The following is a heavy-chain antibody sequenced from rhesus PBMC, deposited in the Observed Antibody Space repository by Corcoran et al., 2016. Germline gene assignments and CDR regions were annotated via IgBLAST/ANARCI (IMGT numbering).Heavy chain of an antibody. CDR3: ARVAVAAILYYYGLDS. CDR2: NNGNSGST. D-gene: IGHD4-29*01. Sequence: QVQLQESGPGLVKPSETLSLTCAVSGGSFSSYWWSWIRQPPGKGLEWIGENNGNSGSTNHNPSLESRVTMSKDASKNQCALKLSSVTAADTAVYYCARVAVAAILYYYGLDSWGQGVVVTVSS. V-gene: IGHV4-80*01. J-gene: IGHJ6*01. CDR1: GGSFSSYW.